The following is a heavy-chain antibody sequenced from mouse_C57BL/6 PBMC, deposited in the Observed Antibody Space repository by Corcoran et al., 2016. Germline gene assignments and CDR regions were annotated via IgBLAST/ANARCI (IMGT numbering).Heavy chain of an antibody. CDR3: AKMGSTTVVAPHFDY. CDR2: IYPGDGDT. D-gene: IGHD1-1*01. J-gene: IGHJ2*01. V-gene: IGHV1-80*01. CDR1: GYAFSSYW. Sequence: QVQLQQSGAELVKPGASVKISCKASGYAFSSYWMNWVKQRPGKGLEWIGQIYPGDGDTNYNGKFKGKATLTADKSSSTAYMQLSSLTSEDSAVYFCAKMGSTTVVAPHFDYWGQGTTLTVSS.